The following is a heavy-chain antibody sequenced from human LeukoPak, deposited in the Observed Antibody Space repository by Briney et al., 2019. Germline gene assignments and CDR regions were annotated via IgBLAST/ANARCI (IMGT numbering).Heavy chain of an antibody. V-gene: IGHV4-39*01. D-gene: IGHD3-10*01. J-gene: IGHJ4*02. Sequence: SETLSLTCTVSGGSISSSSYYWGWIRQPPGKGLEWIGSIYYSGSTYYNPSLKSRVTISVDTSKNQFSLKLSSVTSADTAVYYCARTIYGSGIDYWGQGTLVTVSS. CDR3: ARTIYGSGIDY. CDR2: IYYSGST. CDR1: GGSISSSSYY.